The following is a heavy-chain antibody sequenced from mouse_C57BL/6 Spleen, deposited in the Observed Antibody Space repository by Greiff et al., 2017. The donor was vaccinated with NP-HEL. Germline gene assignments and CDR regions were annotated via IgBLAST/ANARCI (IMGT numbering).Heavy chain of an antibody. CDR1: GYTFTDYY. D-gene: IGHD1-1*01. V-gene: IGHV1-26*01. J-gene: IGHJ2*01. Sequence: VQLHQSGPELVKPGASVKISCKASGYTFTDYYMNWVKQSHGKSLEWIGDINPNNGGTSYNQKFKGKATLTVDKSSSTAYMELRSLTSEDSAVYYCARTLFITTVVDFDYWGQGTTLTVSS. CDR3: ARTLFITTVVDFDY. CDR2: INPNNGGT.